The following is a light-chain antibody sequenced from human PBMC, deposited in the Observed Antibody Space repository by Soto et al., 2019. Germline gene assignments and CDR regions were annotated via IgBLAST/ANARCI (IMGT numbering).Light chain of an antibody. CDR2: GAS. CDR3: QQYGGSPFT. J-gene: IGKJ2*01. Sequence: EIVLTQSPDSLSLSPGERATLSCRANQSVFGRYLAWYQKKPGQAPRLLVYGASARATDIPDRFSGSGSGIDFTLTISRLEPEDFAVYYCQQYGGSPFTFGQGTKLEI. CDR1: QSVFGRY. V-gene: IGKV3-20*01.